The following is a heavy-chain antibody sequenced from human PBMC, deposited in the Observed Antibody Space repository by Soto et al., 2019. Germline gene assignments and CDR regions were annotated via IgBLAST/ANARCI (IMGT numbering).Heavy chain of an antibody. V-gene: IGHV3-72*01. CDR3: ARESCSSTSCYPWAFDI. J-gene: IGHJ3*02. CDR2: TRNKANSYTT. D-gene: IGHD2-2*01. CDR1: GFTFSDHY. Sequence: EVQLVESGGGLVQPGGSLRLSCAASGFTFSDHYMDWVRQAPGKGLEWVGRTRNKANSYTTEYGASVKGRFTVSRDDSKNSLYLQMNSLKTEDTAVYYCARESCSSTSCYPWAFDIWGQGTMVTVSS.